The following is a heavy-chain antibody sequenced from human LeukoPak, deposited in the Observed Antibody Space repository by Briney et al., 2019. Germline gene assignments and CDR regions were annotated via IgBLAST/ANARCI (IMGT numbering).Heavy chain of an antibody. Sequence: PSETLSLTCIVSGGSFSSGSYYWSWIRQPPGKGLEWIGYIYYSGSTNYNPSLKSRVTISVDTSKNQFSLKLSSVTAADTAIYYCATDTVTTHAEYFQHWGQGTLVTVSS. V-gene: IGHV4-61*01. CDR2: IYYSGST. CDR1: GGSFSSGSYY. D-gene: IGHD4-17*01. J-gene: IGHJ1*01. CDR3: ATDTVTTHAEYFQH.